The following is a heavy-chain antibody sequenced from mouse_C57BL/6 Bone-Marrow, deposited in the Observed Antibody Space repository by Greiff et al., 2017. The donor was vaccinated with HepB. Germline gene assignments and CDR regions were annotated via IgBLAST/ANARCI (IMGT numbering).Heavy chain of an antibody. V-gene: IGHV1-54*01. Sequence: QVQLQQSGAELVRPGTSVKVSCKASGYAFTNYLIEWVKQRPGQGLEWIGVINPGSGGTNYNEKFKGKATLTADKSSSTAYMQLSSLTSEDSAVYFCARRGWLFITTVVGYFDVWGTGTTVTVSS. J-gene: IGHJ1*03. CDR3: ARRGWLFITTVVGYFDV. CDR1: GYAFTNYL. D-gene: IGHD1-1*01. CDR2: INPGSGGT.